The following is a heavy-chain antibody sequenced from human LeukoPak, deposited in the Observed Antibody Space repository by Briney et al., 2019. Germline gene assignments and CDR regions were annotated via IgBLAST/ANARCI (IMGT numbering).Heavy chain of an antibody. D-gene: IGHD3-3*01. CDR3: ARDLSGNYDFWSGYYFDY. CDR2: IRQDGSEK. Sequence: GGSLRLSXAASGFTFSSYWMSWVCQPPGKGLEWVANIRQDGSEKYYVDSVKGRFTISRDNAKNSLYLQMNSLRAEDTAVYYCARDLSGNYDFWSGYYFDYWGQGTLVTVSS. J-gene: IGHJ4*02. V-gene: IGHV3-7*01. CDR1: GFTFSSYW.